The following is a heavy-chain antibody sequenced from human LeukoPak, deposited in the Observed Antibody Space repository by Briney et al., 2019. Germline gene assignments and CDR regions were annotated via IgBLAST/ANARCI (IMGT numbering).Heavy chain of an antibody. CDR1: GFTFSSYG. Sequence: GRSLRLSCAASGFTFSSYGMHWVRQAPGKGLEWVAVIWYDGSNEYYADSVKGRFTISRDNSKNTLYLQMNSLRAEDTAVYYCARDQQDCSGGSCYSPLGLYFQHWGQGTLVTVSS. V-gene: IGHV3-33*01. CDR3: ARDQQDCSGGSCYSPLGLYFQH. CDR2: IWYDGSNE. D-gene: IGHD2-15*01. J-gene: IGHJ1*01.